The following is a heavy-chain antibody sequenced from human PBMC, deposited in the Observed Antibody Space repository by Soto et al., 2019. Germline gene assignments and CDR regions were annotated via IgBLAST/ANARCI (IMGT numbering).Heavy chain of an antibody. CDR1: GFTFSSYA. J-gene: IGHJ4*02. CDR3: ATGGPLELTPPGY. V-gene: IGHV3-23*01. D-gene: IGHD1-7*01. CDR2: ISGSGGST. Sequence: GSLRLSCAASGFTFSSYAMSWVRRAPGKGLEWVSAISGSGGSTYYADSVKGRFTISRDNSKNTLYLQMNSLRAEDTAVYYCATGGPLELTPPGYWGQGTLVTVSS.